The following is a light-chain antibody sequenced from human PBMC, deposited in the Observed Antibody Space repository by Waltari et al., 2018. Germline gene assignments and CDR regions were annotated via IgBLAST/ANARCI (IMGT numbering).Light chain of an antibody. Sequence: EIVLTQSPATLSLSPGERATLSCRASQSVSSYLAWSQQIPGQAPRLLIFDASKRATGIPARFSGSGSGTDFTLTISYLEPEDSAVYYCQQRSNWPPEVTFGQGTRLEIK. J-gene: IGKJ5*01. CDR1: QSVSSY. CDR3: QQRSNWPPEVT. V-gene: IGKV3-11*01. CDR2: DAS.